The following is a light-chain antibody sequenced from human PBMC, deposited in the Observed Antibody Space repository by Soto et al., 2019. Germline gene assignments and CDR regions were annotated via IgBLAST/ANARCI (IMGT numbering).Light chain of an antibody. V-gene: IGKV1-5*01. CDR3: QQYNSYSG. Sequence: DIQMTQSPSTLSASVGDRVTITCRASQSISSWLAWYQQKPGKAPKLLIYDASSLESGVPSRFSGSGSGTEFTRTISSLQPDDFATYYCQQYNSYSGFGPGTKVDIK. CDR1: QSISSW. CDR2: DAS. J-gene: IGKJ3*01.